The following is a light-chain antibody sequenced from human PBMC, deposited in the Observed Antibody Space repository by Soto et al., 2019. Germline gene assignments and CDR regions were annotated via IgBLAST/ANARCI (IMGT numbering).Light chain of an antibody. Sequence: EIELTQSPDTLSFSPGDRVTLSCRASQSLSSSYLAWYQQKPGQAPSLLVYGASSKATGIPDRFSGSWSGKDFPLTISRLEPEDFAMYYCQQDGRSPALTFGRGTKVEIE. CDR2: GAS. V-gene: IGKV3-20*01. J-gene: IGKJ4*01. CDR1: QSLSSSY. CDR3: QQDGRSPALT.